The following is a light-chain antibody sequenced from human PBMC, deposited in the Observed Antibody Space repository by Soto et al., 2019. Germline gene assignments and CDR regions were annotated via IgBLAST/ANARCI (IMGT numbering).Light chain of an antibody. V-gene: IGKV3-20*01. Sequence: EIVLTQSPAILSLSPGERATLSCRASQNVDSSYLAWYQQKSGQAPRLLIYGTSSTATGIPDRFSGSGSGTDFTLTISRLEPEDFAVYYCQQYGRAPRLTFGGGTKVEIK. CDR1: QNVDSSY. CDR2: GTS. J-gene: IGKJ4*01. CDR3: QQYGRAPRLT.